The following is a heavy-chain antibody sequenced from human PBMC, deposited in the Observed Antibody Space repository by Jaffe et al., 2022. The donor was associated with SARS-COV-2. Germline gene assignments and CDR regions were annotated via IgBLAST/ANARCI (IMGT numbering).Heavy chain of an antibody. CDR3: ARELRVTDYDDTSAYNYFDY. J-gene: IGHJ4*02. CDR1: GYTLTRYY. Sequence: QVQLVQSGAEVKKPGASVKLSCKASGYTLTRYYMHWVRQAPGQGLEWMGIINPSGVSTSYAQKFRGRVTMTRDTSTSTVYMEVSSLRSEDTAVYYCARELRVTDYDDTSAYNYFDYWGQGTLVTVAT. V-gene: IGHV1-46*01. CDR2: INPSGVST. D-gene: IGHD3-22*01.